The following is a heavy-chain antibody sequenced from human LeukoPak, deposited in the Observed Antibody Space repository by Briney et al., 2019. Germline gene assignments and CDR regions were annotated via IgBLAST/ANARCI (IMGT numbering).Heavy chain of an antibody. CDR2: ISYAGSNE. V-gene: IGHV3-30*04. D-gene: IGHD3-22*01. Sequence: GRSLRLSCAASGFTFSSYAMHWVRQAPGKGLEWVAVISYAGSNEYYADSVKGRFTISRDNPKNTLYLQMNSLRAEDTAVYYCTRGDSSGYYYAPPDYWGQGTLVTVSS. J-gene: IGHJ4*02. CDR3: TRGDSSGYYYAPPDY. CDR1: GFTFSSYA.